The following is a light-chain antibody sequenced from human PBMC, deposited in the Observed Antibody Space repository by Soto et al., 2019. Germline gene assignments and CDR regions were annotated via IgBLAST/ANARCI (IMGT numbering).Light chain of an antibody. CDR3: CSYSLTSTSVV. CDR2: DVT. J-gene: IGLJ2*01. Sequence: QSALTQPRSVSGSPGQSVTISCTGFSSDVGAYDYVSWYQHNPGKAPKLMIYDVTKRPSGVPDRFSGSKSGNTASLTISGLQADDEADYFCCSYSLTSTSVVFGGGTQLTVL. V-gene: IGLV2-11*01. CDR1: SSDVGAYDY.